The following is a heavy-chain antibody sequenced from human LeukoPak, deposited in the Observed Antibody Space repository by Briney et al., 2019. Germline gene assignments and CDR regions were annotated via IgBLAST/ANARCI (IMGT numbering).Heavy chain of an antibody. CDR2: INWNGGST. D-gene: IGHD1-1*01. Sequence: GGSLRLSCAASGFTFDDYGMSWVRQAPGKGLEWVSGINWNGGSTGYADSVKGRFTISRDNAKNSLYLQMNSLRAEDTALYYCARDLQERRSNEYYFDYWGQGTLVTVSS. CDR3: ARDLQERRSNEYYFDY. J-gene: IGHJ4*02. V-gene: IGHV3-20*04. CDR1: GFTFDDYG.